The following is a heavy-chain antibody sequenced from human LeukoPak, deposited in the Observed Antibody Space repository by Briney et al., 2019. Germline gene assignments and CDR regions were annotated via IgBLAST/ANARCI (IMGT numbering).Heavy chain of an antibody. D-gene: IGHD3-16*02. V-gene: IGHV3-48*01. CDR1: GFTFSSYS. J-gene: IGHJ4*02. Sequence: PGGSLRLXCAASGFTFSSYSMNWVRQAPGKGLEWVSYISSSSSTIYYADSVKGRFTISRDNAKNSLYLQMNSLRAEDTAVYYCARDPPQYYDYVWGSYRWRYFDYWGQGTLVTVSS. CDR3: ARDPPQYYDYVWGSYRWRYFDY. CDR2: ISSSSSTI.